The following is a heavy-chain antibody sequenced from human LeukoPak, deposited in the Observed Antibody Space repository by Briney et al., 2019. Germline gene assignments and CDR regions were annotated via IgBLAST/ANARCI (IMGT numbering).Heavy chain of an antibody. J-gene: IGHJ3*02. Sequence: GGSLRLSCAASGFTFSSYSMNWVRQAPGKGLEWVSSISISISYIYYADSVKGRFTISRDNAKNSLYLQMNVLRAEDTAVYYCARGEDEHIVVVNAISVSFDIWGQGTMVTVSS. CDR3: ARGEDEHIVVVNAISVSFDI. CDR2: ISISISYI. V-gene: IGHV3-21*01. CDR1: GFTFSSYS. D-gene: IGHD2-21*01.